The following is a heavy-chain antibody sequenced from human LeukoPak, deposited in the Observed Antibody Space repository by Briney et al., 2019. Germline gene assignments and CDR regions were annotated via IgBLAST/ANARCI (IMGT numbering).Heavy chain of an antibody. CDR1: GFTFSSYG. CDR3: ARVGSGSYYQDY. CDR2: IWYDGSNK. V-gene: IGHV3-33*01. D-gene: IGHD3-10*01. J-gene: IGHJ4*02. Sequence: PGGSLRLSCAASGFTFSSYGMHWVRQAPGKGLEWVAIIWYDGSNKYYADSVKGRFTISRDNSKNTLYLQMNSLRAEDTAVYYCARVGSGSYYQDYWGQGTLVTVSS.